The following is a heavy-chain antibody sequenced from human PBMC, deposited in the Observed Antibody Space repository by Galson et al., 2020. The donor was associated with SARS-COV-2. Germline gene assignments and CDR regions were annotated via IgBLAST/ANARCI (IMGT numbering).Heavy chain of an antibody. CDR1: GFSFSTYY. Sequence: GGSLRLSCAASGFSFSTYYMSWVRQVPGKGLEWVSSISSSESDRYYADSVKGRFTVSRDNAKRSLFLQMNSLRVEDTAVYYCARDMSCPRCVWRFCGLDVWGQGTTVTVSS. CDR3: ARDMSCPRCVWRFCGLDV. D-gene: IGHD2-8*01. V-gene: IGHV3-21*01. CDR2: ISSSESDR. J-gene: IGHJ6*02.